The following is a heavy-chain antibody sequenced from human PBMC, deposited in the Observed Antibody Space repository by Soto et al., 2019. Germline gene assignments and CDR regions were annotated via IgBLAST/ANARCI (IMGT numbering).Heavy chain of an antibody. D-gene: IGHD2-15*01. CDR2: IYYSGST. Sequence: QVQLQESGPGLVKPSQTLSLTCTVSGGSISSGDYYWSWIRQPPGKGLEWIGYIYYSGSTYYNPSLKSRLTISVDTSKYQFSLNLRSVTAADTAVYYCARIHPGILVYCSGGSCSYWYFDLWGRGTLVTVSS. CDR1: GGSISSGDYY. CDR3: ARIHPGILVYCSGGSCSYWYFDL. J-gene: IGHJ2*01. V-gene: IGHV4-30-4*01.